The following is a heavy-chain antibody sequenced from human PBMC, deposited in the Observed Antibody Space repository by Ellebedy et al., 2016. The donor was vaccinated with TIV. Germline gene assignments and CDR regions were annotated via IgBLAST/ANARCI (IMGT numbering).Heavy chain of an antibody. Sequence: SETLSLXXTVSGGSISSSSYYWGWIRQPPGKGLEWIGSIYYSGSTYYNPSLKSRVTISVDTSKNQFSLKLSSVTAADTAVYYCARRDYYGSWFDPWGQGTLVTVSS. CDR1: GGSISSSSYY. CDR3: ARRDYYGSWFDP. D-gene: IGHD3-10*01. V-gene: IGHV4-39*07. J-gene: IGHJ5*02. CDR2: IYYSGST.